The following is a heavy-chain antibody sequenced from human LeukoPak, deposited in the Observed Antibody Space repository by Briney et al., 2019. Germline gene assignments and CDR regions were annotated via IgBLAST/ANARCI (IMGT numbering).Heavy chain of an antibody. CDR3: ATLGIRYPSLPDGMDV. Sequence: ASVKVSCKVSGYILSDLSMHWVRQAPGKGLEWMGGFDPEDGETIYAQKFQGRVTMTEDTSTDTAYMELTSLRYEDTAVYHRATLGIRYPSLPDGMDVWGQGTTVTVSS. D-gene: IGHD3-9*01. CDR1: GYILSDLS. V-gene: IGHV1-24*01. CDR2: FDPEDGET. J-gene: IGHJ6*02.